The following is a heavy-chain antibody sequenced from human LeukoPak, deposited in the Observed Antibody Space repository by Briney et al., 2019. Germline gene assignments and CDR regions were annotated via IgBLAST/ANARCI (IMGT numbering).Heavy chain of an antibody. CDR3: ASAYYDILGGHFDY. CDR2: IYYSGRT. D-gene: IGHD3-9*01. Sequence: SETLSLTCTVSYGSISDISYNWGWIRRPPGKGLEWIGSIYYSGRTYYNSSLKSRVTISVDTSKNQFSLKVTSVTAADTAVYYCASAYYDILGGHFDYWGQGTLVTVSS. CDR1: YGSISDISYN. V-gene: IGHV4-39*07. J-gene: IGHJ4*02.